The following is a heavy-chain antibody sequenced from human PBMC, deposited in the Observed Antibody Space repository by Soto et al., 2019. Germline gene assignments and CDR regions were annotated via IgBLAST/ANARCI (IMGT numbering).Heavy chain of an antibody. Sequence: WGSLRLSCAASGFTFTRYSINLVRHSPFKWLEWVSSISSTTNYIYYADSMKGRFTVSRDNAKNSVYLEMNSLRSEDTAVYYCARDTLYDSSGYYYVGYNWFDPWGQGTLVTV. CDR1: GFTFTRYS. D-gene: IGHD3-22*01. J-gene: IGHJ5*02. CDR3: ARDTLYDSSGYYYVGYNWFDP. CDR2: ISSTTNYI. V-gene: IGHV3-21*01.